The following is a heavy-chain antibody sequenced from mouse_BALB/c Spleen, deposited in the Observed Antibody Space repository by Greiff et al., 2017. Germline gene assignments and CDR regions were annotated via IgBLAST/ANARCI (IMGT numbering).Heavy chain of an antibody. CDR2: IWGDGST. J-gene: IGHJ4*01. D-gene: IGHD2-1*01. CDR1: GFSLTGYG. V-gene: IGHV2-6-7*01. CDR3: AREAYGNYEGYAMDY. Sequence: VKVVESGPGLVAPSQSLSITCTVSGFSLTGYGVNWVRQPPGKGLEWLGMIWGDGSTDYNSALKSRLSISKENSKSQVFLKMNSLQTDDTARYYCAREAYGNYEGYAMDYWGQGTSVTVSS.